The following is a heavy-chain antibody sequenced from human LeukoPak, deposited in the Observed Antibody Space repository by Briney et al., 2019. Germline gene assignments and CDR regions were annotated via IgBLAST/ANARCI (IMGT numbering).Heavy chain of an antibody. CDR1: GFTFSSYE. Sequence: GGSLRLSCAASGFTFSSYEMNWVRQAPGKGLEWVSYISSSGSTIYYADSVKGRFTISRDNAKNSLYLQMNSLRAEDTAVYYCAKSYKTDNSGSLDYWGQGTLVTVSS. J-gene: IGHJ4*02. V-gene: IGHV3-48*03. CDR2: ISSSGSTI. CDR3: AKSYKTDNSGSLDY. D-gene: IGHD6-19*01.